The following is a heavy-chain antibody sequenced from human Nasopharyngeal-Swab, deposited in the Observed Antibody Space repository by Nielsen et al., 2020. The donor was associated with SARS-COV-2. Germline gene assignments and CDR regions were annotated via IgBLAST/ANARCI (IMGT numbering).Heavy chain of an antibody. Sequence: WIRQPPGKGLEWVAVISYDGSNKYYADSVKGRFTISRDNSKNTLYLQMSSLSAEDTAVYYCARAHDSSGYYQRRSYFDYWGQGTLVTVSS. D-gene: IGHD3-22*01. J-gene: IGHJ4*02. CDR3: ARAHDSSGYYQRRSYFDY. V-gene: IGHV3-30*03. CDR2: ISYDGSNK.